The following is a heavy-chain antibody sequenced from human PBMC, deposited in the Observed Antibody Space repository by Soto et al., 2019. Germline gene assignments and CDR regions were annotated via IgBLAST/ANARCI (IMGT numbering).Heavy chain of an antibody. Sequence: PGGSLRLSCAASGLIFSSYAMSWVRQAPGKGLEWVSGSSGSGGSTYYADSVKGRFTISRDNSKNTLYLQMNSLRAEDTAVYYCAKAASPYFDSSGYYGSWGQGALVTVSS. CDR2: SSGSGGST. CDR1: GLIFSSYA. CDR3: AKAASPYFDSSGYYGS. V-gene: IGHV3-23*01. D-gene: IGHD3-22*01. J-gene: IGHJ5*02.